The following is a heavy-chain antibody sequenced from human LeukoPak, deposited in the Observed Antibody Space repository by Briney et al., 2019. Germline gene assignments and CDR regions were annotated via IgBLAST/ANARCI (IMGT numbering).Heavy chain of an antibody. D-gene: IGHD3-10*02. J-gene: IGHJ4*02. Sequence: PGGSLRLSCAASGLTVSSNYMSWVRQAPGRRLEWVSVIYSDGRTYYADSVQGRFTISRDNSKNTLYLQLNSLRAEDTAVYYCARDEVGAGNTYVKFDYWGQGTLVTVSS. V-gene: IGHV3-66*01. CDR3: ARDEVGAGNTYVKFDY. CDR1: GLTVSSNY. CDR2: IYSDGRT.